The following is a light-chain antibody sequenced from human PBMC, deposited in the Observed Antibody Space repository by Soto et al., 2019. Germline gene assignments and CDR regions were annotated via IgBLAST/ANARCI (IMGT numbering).Light chain of an antibody. V-gene: IGKV3-15*01. CDR3: QQYNDWPLT. J-gene: IGKJ1*01. CDR2: GAS. CDR1: RSVASN. Sequence: EVVMTQSPATLSVSPGERATLSCRASRSVASNLAWYQHKPGQGPRLLLYGASTRASGIPARFSGSGSGTEFTLTISSLQPEDFAVYYCQQYNDWPLTFGQGTKVDI.